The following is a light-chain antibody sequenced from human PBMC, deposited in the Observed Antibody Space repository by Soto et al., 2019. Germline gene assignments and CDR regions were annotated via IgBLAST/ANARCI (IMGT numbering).Light chain of an antibody. J-gene: IGLJ2*01. CDR3: AAWGDGLNSLV. Sequence: QSVLTQPAAASGTPGQSVTISCSGSSSNIGSNTVNWYQLLPGTAPKLLMYSNNQRPSGVPDRFSVSKSGTSASLAISGLQSEDEADCYCAAWGDGLNSLVFGGGTKLTVL. V-gene: IGLV1-44*01. CDR2: SNN. CDR1: SSNIGSNT.